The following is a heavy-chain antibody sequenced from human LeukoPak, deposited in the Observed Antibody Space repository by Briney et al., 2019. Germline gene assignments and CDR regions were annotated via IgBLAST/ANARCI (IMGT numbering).Heavy chain of an antibody. D-gene: IGHD3-10*01. Sequence: GGSLRLSCAASGFTFSSYSMNWVCQAPGKGLEWVSSISSSSSYIYYADSVKGRFTISRDNAKNSLYLQMNSLRAEDTAVYYCARGHGSGSYGDFDYWGQGTLVTVSS. CDR1: GFTFSSYS. CDR3: ARGHGSGSYGDFDY. CDR2: ISSSSSYI. V-gene: IGHV3-21*01. J-gene: IGHJ4*02.